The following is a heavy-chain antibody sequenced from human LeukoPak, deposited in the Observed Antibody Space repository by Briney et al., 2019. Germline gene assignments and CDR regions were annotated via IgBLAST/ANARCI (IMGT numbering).Heavy chain of an antibody. D-gene: IGHD1-26*01. CDR1: GFTVSSNY. CDR2: IYSGGST. CDR3: AKGLFRKSGSYSY. J-gene: IGHJ4*02. Sequence: GGSLRLSCAASGFTVSSNYMSWVRQAPGKGLEWVSVIYSGGSTYYADSVKGRFTISRDNSKNTLYLQMNSLRAEDTAVYYCAKGLFRKSGSYSYWGQGTLVTVSS. V-gene: IGHV3-53*01.